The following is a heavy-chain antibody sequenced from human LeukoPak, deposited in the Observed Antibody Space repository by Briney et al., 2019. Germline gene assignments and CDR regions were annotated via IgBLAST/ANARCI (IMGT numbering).Heavy chain of an antibody. V-gene: IGHV4-59*08. CDR2: IYYSGST. J-gene: IGHJ5*02. CDR1: GGSISSYY. CDR3: ARGYCSSTSCYQDNWFDP. Sequence: SETLSLTCTVSGGSISSYYWSWIRQPPGKGLEWIGYIYYSGSTNYNPSLKSRVTISADTSKNQFSLKLSSVTAADTAVYYCARGYCSSTSCYQDNWFDPWGQGTLVTVSS. D-gene: IGHD2-2*01.